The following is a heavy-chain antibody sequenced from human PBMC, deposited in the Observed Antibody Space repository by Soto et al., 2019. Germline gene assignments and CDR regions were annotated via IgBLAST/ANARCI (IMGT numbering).Heavy chain of an antibody. CDR1: GFTFSSYA. CDR2: MSGSGGTA. Sequence: EVQLLESGGGLVQPGGSLRLSCAASGFTFSSYAMSWVRQAPGKGLEWVSGMSGSGGTAYYRDSGKGRFTISRDNSKQTLYLQMSSLRAEDTALYYCAKGPIFGVENISDYWGQGTLVTVSS. J-gene: IGHJ4*02. CDR3: AKGPIFGVENISDY. V-gene: IGHV3-23*01. D-gene: IGHD3-3*01.